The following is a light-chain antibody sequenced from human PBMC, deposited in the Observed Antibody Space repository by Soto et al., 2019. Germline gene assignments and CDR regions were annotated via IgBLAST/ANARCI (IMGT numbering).Light chain of an antibody. J-gene: IGKJ4*01. CDR2: LGS. Sequence: DIVXXQSPLSLPVXPXXPASISCRSSQSLLHSNGYNYLDWYLQKPGQSPQLLIYLGSNRASGVPDRFSGSGSGTDFTLKISRVEAEDVGVYYCMQALQTPLTFGGGTKVEIK. CDR3: MQALQTPLT. V-gene: IGKV2-28*01. CDR1: QSLLHSNGYNY.